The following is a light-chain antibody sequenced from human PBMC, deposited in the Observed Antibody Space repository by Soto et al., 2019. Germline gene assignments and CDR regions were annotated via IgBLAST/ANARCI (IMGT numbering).Light chain of an antibody. J-gene: IGKJ5*01. CDR1: QGISSA. Sequence: AIQFTLSTACLSASVGDRVTITCRASQGISSALAWYQQKPGKAPKLLIYDASSLESGVPSRFSGSGSGTDFTLTISSLQPEDFATYYCQQFNNYPIPFGQGTRLEIK. CDR3: QQFNNYPIP. CDR2: DAS. V-gene: IGKV1D-13*01.